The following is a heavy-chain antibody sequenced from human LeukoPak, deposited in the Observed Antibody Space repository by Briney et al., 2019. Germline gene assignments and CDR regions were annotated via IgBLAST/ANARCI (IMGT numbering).Heavy chain of an antibody. CDR2: ISGSGGST. J-gene: IGHJ1*01. CDR3: AKDLDDYNVPPPIFQH. Sequence: PGGSLRLFCAASGFTFSRYGKQWVRGAPGKGLMWVSAISGSGGSTYYADSVKGRFTISRDNSKNTLYLQMNSLRAEDTAVYYCAKDLDDYNVPPPIFQHWGQGTLVTVSS. D-gene: IGHD5-24*01. CDR1: GFTFSRYG. V-gene: IGHV3-23*01.